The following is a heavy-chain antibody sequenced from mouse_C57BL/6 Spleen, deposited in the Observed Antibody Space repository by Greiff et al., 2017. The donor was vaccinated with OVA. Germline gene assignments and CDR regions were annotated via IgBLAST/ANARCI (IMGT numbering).Heavy chain of an antibody. CDR3: AREGATVVATGYFDV. CDR1: GYTFTSYW. CDR2: LYPGSGST. V-gene: IGHV1-55*01. J-gene: IGHJ1*03. D-gene: IGHD1-1*01. Sequence: QVQLKQPGAELVKPGASVKMSCKASGYTFTSYWITWVKQRPGQGLEWIGDLYPGSGSTNYNAKFKSKATLTVDTSSSTAYMQLSSLTSEDSAVYYCAREGATVVATGYFDVWGTGTTVTVSS.